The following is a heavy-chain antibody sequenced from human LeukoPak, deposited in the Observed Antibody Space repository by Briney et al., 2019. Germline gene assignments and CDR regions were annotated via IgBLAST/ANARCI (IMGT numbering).Heavy chain of an antibody. J-gene: IGHJ4*02. D-gene: IGHD1-26*01. V-gene: IGHV3-48*02. CDR3: ARVNMVGSTHFDY. CDR1: GFTFSTYS. Sequence: SGGSLRLSCAASGFTFSTYSMIWVRQAPGKGLEWVSYISSSGTNIYYADSVKGRFTISRDNTKHSLYLQMNSLRDDDTAVYYCARVNMVGSTHFDYWVQGTLVTVSS. CDR2: ISSSGTNI.